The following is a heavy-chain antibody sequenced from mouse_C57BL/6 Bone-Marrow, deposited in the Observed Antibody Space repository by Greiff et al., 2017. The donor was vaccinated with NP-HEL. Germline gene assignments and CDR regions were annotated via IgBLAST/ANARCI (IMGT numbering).Heavy chain of an antibody. CDR2: IDPSDSYT. Sequence: VQLQQPGAELVRPGTSVKLSCKASGYTFTSYWMHWVKQRPGQGLEWIGVIDPSDSYTNYNQKFKGKATLTVDTSSSTAYMQLSGLTSEDSAVYDCARVSTMVKWFAYWGQGTLVTVSA. V-gene: IGHV1-59*01. J-gene: IGHJ3*01. D-gene: IGHD2-2*01. CDR1: GYTFTSYW. CDR3: ARVSTMVKWFAY.